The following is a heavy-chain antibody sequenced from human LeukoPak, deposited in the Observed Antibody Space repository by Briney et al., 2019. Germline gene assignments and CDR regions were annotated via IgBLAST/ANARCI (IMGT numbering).Heavy chain of an antibody. CDR3: ARGVSSSSELFYYMDV. D-gene: IGHD6-6*01. CDR1: GGTFSSYA. Sequence: SVRVSCKASGGTFSSYAIGWVRQAPGQGLEWMGGIIPIFGTANYAQNFQGRVTITADKSTSTAYMELSSLRSEDTAVYYCARGVSSSSELFYYMDVWGKGTTVTVSS. V-gene: IGHV1-69*06. J-gene: IGHJ6*03. CDR2: IIPIFGTA.